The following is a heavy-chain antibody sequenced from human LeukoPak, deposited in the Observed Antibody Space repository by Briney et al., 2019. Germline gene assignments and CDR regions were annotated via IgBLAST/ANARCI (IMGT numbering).Heavy chain of an antibody. V-gene: IGHV3-66*01. D-gene: IGHD6-19*01. CDR1: GFTFSSYG. Sequence: PGRSLRLSCAASGFTFSSYGMHWVRQAPGKGLEWVSVIYSGGSTYYADSVKGRFTISRDNSKNTLYLQMNSLRAEDTAVYYCARASEQWLIDPWGQGTLVTVSS. CDR2: IYSGGST. CDR3: ARASEQWLIDP. J-gene: IGHJ5*02.